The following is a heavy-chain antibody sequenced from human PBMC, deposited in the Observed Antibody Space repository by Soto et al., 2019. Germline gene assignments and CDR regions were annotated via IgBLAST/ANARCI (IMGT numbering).Heavy chain of an antibody. CDR1: GYTFTSYY. Sequence: ASVKVSCKASGYTFTSYYMHWVRQAPGQGLEWIGIINPSGGSTSYAQKFQGRVTMTRDTSTSTVYMELSSLRSEDTAVYYCARAPGIAAAGTEWDYYYGMDVWGQGTTVTVSS. D-gene: IGHD6-13*01. J-gene: IGHJ6*02. CDR3: ARAPGIAAAGTEWDYYYGMDV. CDR2: INPSGGST. V-gene: IGHV1-46*01.